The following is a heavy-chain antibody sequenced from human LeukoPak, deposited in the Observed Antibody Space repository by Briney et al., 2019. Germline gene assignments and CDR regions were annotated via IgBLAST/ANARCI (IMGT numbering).Heavy chain of an antibody. CDR2: IWSDGNNK. D-gene: IGHD2-15*01. J-gene: IGHJ6*02. Sequence: GGSLRLSCAASGFTFSTNGMHWVRQAPGKGPEWVAVIWSDGNNKYYADSVKGRFTISRDNSKNTLYLQMNSLRAEDTAVYYCARDGSVSYYYGMDVWGQGTTVTVSS. CDR3: ARDGSVSYYYGMDV. CDR1: GFTFSTNG. V-gene: IGHV3-33*01.